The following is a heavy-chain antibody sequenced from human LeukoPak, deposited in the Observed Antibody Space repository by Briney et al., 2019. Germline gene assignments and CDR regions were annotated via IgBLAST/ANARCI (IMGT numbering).Heavy chain of an antibody. CDR2: IYYSGST. J-gene: IGHJ4*02. D-gene: IGHD1-26*01. V-gene: IGHV4-31*03. CDR3: ARDLGGSYPHPFDY. Sequence: PSETLSLTCTVSGGSISSSSYYWGWIRQHPGKGLEWIGYIYYSGSTYYNPSLKSRVTISVDTSKNQFSLKLSSVTAADTAVYYCARDLGGSYPHPFDYWGQGTLVTVSS. CDR1: GGSISSSSYY.